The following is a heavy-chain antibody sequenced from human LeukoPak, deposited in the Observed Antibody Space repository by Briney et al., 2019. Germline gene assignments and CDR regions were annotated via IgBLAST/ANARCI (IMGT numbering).Heavy chain of an antibody. J-gene: IGHJ6*02. CDR1: GFTFSSYG. CDR3: ARDLDDFWSGYSLRDYYGMDV. D-gene: IGHD3-3*01. Sequence: PGRSLRLSCAASGFTFSSYGMHWVRQAPGKGLEWVAVIWYDGSNKYYADSVKGRFTISRDNSKNTLYLQMNSLRAEDTAVYYCARDLDDFWSGYSLRDYYGMDVWGQGTTVTVSS. CDR2: IWYDGSNK. V-gene: IGHV3-33*01.